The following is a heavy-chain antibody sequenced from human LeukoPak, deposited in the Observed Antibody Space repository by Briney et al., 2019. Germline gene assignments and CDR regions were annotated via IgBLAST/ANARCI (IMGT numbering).Heavy chain of an antibody. D-gene: IGHD3-10*01. V-gene: IGHV4-31*03. J-gene: IGHJ5*02. CDR2: IYYSGST. CDR1: GGSISSGDYY. CDR3: ARAPRRGSGFNWFDP. Sequence: SETLSLTRTVSGGSISSGDYYWSWIRQHPGKGLEWIGYIYYSGSTYYNPSLKSRVTISVDTSKNQFSLKLSSVTAADTAVYYCARAPRRGSGFNWFDPWGQGTLVTVSS.